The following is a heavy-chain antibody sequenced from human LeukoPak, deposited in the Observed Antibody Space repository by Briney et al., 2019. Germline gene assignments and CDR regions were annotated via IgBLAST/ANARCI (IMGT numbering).Heavy chain of an antibody. CDR1: GFTFSSYG. D-gene: IGHD2-2*01. CDR2: ISYDGSNK. Sequence: AGGSLRLSCAASGFTFSSYGMHWVRQAPGKGLEWVAVISYDGSNKYYADSVKGRFTISRDNSKNTLYLQMNSLRAEDTAVYYCARAPTVLVGYCSSSSCQADYWGQGTLVTVSS. CDR3: ARAPTVLVGYCSSSSCQADY. J-gene: IGHJ4*02. V-gene: IGHV3-30*03.